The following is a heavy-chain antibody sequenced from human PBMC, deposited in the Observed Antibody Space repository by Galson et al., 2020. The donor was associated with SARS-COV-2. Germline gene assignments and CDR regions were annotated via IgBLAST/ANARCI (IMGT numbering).Heavy chain of an antibody. CDR3: ARFKVLDY. CDR1: GLTFSSYS. CDR2: ITKDGSSI. Sequence: GGSLRLSCVVSGLTFSSYSFNWVRQAPGKGLEWVSSITKDGSSISYADSVKGRFTISRDNAKNSLFLQMNSLRAEDTAVYYCARFKVLDYWGQGTLVTVSS. V-gene: IGHV3-21*01. J-gene: IGHJ4*02. D-gene: IGHD2-2*01.